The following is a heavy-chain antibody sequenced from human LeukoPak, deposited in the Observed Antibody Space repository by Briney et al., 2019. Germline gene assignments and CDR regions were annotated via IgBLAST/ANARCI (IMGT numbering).Heavy chain of an antibody. J-gene: IGHJ4*02. CDR2: ISGSGGST. CDR3: ASQTLSGYGNY. D-gene: IGHD6-25*01. V-gene: IGHV3-23*01. CDR1: GFTFSSCA. Sequence: GASLRLSCAASGFTFSSCAMSWVRQAPGKGLEWVSAISGSGGSTYYADSVKGRFTISRDNSKNTLYLHMNSLRAEDTAVYYCASQTLSGYGNYWGQGTLVTVSS.